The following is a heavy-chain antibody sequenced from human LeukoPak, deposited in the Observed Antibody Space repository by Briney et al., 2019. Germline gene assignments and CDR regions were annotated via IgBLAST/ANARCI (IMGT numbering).Heavy chain of an antibody. Sequence: SETLSLTCAVSGGSITSSHWWSWARQPPGKGLEWIGEIYHGGTTNYNPSLESRVIMSVDKSKNKFSLNLSSVTAADTAVYYCATYAYGGDYGSYYFDYWGQGTLVTVSS. D-gene: IGHD4-17*01. V-gene: IGHV4-4*02. CDR1: GGSITSSHW. CDR3: ATYAYGGDYGSYYFDY. CDR2: IYHGGTT. J-gene: IGHJ4*02.